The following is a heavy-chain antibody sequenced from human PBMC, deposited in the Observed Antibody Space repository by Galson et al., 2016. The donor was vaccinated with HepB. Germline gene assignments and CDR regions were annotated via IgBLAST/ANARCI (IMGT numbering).Heavy chain of an antibody. CDR1: GDSISGVYY. CDR3: ARGDWFFDL. J-gene: IGHJ2*01. CDR2: IYHSGST. V-gene: IGHV4-31*03. Sequence: TLSLTCTVSGDSISGVYYWSWIRQHPGKGLEWIGYIYHSGSTYTNPSLKNRASISADTSKNQFLLKVNSVTAADTAVYYCARGDWFFDLWGRGILVAVSS.